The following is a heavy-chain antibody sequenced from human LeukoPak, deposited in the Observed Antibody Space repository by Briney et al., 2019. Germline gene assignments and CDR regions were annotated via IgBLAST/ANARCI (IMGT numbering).Heavy chain of an antibody. D-gene: IGHD5-18*01. CDR1: GFTFSSYW. J-gene: IGHJ5*02. CDR2: ISYDGSNK. V-gene: IGHV3-30*03. Sequence: GGSLRLSCAASGFTFSSYWMSWVRQAPGKGLEWVAVISYDGSNKYYADSVKGRFTISRDNSKNTLYLQMNSLRTEDTAVYYCARDCYSYGTMYWFDPWGQGTLVTVSS. CDR3: ARDCYSYGTMYWFDP.